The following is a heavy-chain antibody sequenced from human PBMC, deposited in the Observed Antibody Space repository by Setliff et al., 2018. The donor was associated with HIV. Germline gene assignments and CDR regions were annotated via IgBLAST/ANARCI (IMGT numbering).Heavy chain of an antibody. CDR3: VGDDNSWFWSYC. J-gene: IGHJ4*02. CDR2: FSHSGTT. CDR1: GHSISDGSC. Sequence: PSETLSLTCTVSGHSISDGSCWGWIRQTPGKGLEWIGTFSHSGTTYYNPSLESRVTISLHTSQNQFSLKLNSVTAEDTAVYYCVGDDNSWFWSYCGGQGTLVTVSA. V-gene: IGHV4-38-2*02. D-gene: IGHD6-13*01.